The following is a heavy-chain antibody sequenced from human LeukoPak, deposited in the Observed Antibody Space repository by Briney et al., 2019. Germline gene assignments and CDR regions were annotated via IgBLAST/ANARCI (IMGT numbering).Heavy chain of an antibody. CDR3: ARRPGN. J-gene: IGHJ4*02. CDR2: IYSGGAI. V-gene: IGHV3-53*01. Sequence: GGSLRLSCVASGFAVGSNYMNWVRQAPGKGLEWVSLIYSGGAIRYADSVKGRFTISRDSSKNTLFLQMNDLTVEDTARYYCARRPGNWGQGILVTVSS. CDR1: GFAVGSNY. D-gene: IGHD1-14*01.